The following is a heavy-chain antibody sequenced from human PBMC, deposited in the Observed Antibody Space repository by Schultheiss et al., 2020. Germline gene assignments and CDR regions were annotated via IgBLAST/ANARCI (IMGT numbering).Heavy chain of an antibody. Sequence: TLSLTCAVSGGSISSSNWWSWVRQPPGKGLEWIGEINHSGSTNYNPSLKSRVTISVDTSKNQFSLQLNSVTPEDTAVYYCTTTIAARRYYYGMDVWGQGTTVTV. CDR1: GGSISSSNW. V-gene: IGHV4-4*02. CDR3: TTTIAARRYYYGMDV. J-gene: IGHJ6*02. CDR2: INHSGST. D-gene: IGHD6-6*01.